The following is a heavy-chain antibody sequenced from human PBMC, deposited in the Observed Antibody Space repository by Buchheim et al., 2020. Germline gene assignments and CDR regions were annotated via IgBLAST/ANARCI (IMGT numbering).Heavy chain of an antibody. V-gene: IGHV5-51*03. CDR1: GYSFTSYW. CDR3: ARDLGYCSSTSCLWDYYGMDV. Sequence: EVQLVQSGAEVKKPGESLKISCKGSGYSFTSYWIGWVRQMPGKGLEWMGIIYPGDSDTRYSPSFQGQVTISAAKSISTAYLQWSSLKASDTAMYYCARDLGYCSSTSCLWDYYGMDVWGQGTT. CDR2: IYPGDSDT. J-gene: IGHJ6*02. D-gene: IGHD2-2*01.